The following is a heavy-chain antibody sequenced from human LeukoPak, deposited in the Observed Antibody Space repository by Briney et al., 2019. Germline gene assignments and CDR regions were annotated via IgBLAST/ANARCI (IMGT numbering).Heavy chain of an antibody. CDR3: ASGTRYYFDY. D-gene: IGHD1-1*01. J-gene: IGHJ4*02. CDR1: GFTFSTYS. CDR2: ISSSSSYI. Sequence: GGSLRLSCAASGFTFSTYSMNWVRQAPGKGLEWVSSISSSSSYIYYADSVKGRFTISRDNAKNSLYLQMNSLRAEDTAVYYCASGTRYYFDYWGQGTLVTVSS. V-gene: IGHV3-21*01.